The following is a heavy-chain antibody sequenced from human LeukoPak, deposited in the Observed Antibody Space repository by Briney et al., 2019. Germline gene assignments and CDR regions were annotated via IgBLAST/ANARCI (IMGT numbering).Heavy chain of an antibody. Sequence: GGSLTLSFAASGFTFSSYGMHWVRQAPGKGLEWVAFIRYDGSNKYYADSVKGRFTISRDNSKNTLYLQMNSLRAEDTAVYYCAKDRGSGSYSDYWGQGTLVTVSS. CDR2: IRYDGSNK. CDR3: AKDRGSGSYSDY. D-gene: IGHD1-26*01. J-gene: IGHJ4*02. V-gene: IGHV3-30*02. CDR1: GFTFSSYG.